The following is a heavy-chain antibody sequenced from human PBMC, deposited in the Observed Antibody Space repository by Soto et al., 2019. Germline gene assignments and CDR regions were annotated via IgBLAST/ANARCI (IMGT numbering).Heavy chain of an antibody. CDR2: IYYSGST. Sequence: PSETLSLTCTVSGGSISSGGYYWSWIRQHPGKGLEWIGYIYYSGSTYYNPSLKSRVTISVDTSKNQFSLKLSSVTAADTAVYYCARARVTMVRGVKEATYFDYWGQGTLVTVSS. D-gene: IGHD3-10*01. CDR3: ARARVTMVRGVKEATYFDY. J-gene: IGHJ4*02. CDR1: GGSISSGGYY. V-gene: IGHV4-31*03.